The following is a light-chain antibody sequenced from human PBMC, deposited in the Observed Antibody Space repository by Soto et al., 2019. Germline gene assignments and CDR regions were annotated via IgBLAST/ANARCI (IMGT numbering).Light chain of an antibody. CDR1: QSVGSN. V-gene: IGKV3-15*01. J-gene: IGKJ4*01. CDR2: DAS. CDR3: QQYNNWPPLT. Sequence: IVVTQSPATLSVSPGERVTLSCRASQSVGSNLAWYQQRPGQAPRLLIYDASTRATGIPDRFSGSGSGTEFTLTISSLQSEDFAVYYCQQYNNWPPLTFGGGTKVEIK.